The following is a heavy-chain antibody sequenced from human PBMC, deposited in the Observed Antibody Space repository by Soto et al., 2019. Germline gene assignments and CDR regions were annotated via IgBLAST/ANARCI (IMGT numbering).Heavy chain of an antibody. V-gene: IGHV4-59*01. CDR3: ARANEDSRVWIDAFGL. Sequence: QVQLQESGPGLVKPSETLSLTCTVSGGSFSSYYWGWIRQPPVEGLECIGYIYYDGSANYNPSLMRRNTISRATSNSQFSLRLTSVTAVDTAVYYSARANEDSRVWIDAFGLWGQGTEVTVSS. CDR2: IYYDGSA. D-gene: IGHD1-1*01. CDR1: GGSFSSYY. J-gene: IGHJ3*01.